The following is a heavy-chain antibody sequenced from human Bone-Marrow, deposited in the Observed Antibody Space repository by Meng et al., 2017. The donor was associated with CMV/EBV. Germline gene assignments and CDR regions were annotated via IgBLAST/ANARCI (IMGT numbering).Heavy chain of an antibody. V-gene: IGHV4-34*01. CDR3: ARGKYSGGYYPLDY. Sequence: QVQLLQSGPGLLKPSEPLSLTCAFYGEAFSPDYWTWIRQPPGKGLEWIGEINHSGSTNYNPSLKSRVTISVDTSKNQFSLKLTSVTAADSALYYCARGKYSGGYYPLDYWGQGTLVTVSS. D-gene: IGHD3-22*01. CDR2: INHSGST. J-gene: IGHJ4*02. CDR1: GEAFSPDY.